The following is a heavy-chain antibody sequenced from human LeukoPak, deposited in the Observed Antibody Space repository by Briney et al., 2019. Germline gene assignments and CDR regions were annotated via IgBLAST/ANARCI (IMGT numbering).Heavy chain of an antibody. CDR2: INHSGST. D-gene: IGHD2-2*02. Sequence: PSETLSLTCAVWGGSFRGYYWSWLRQPPGKGLEWVREINHSGSTNYNPSLKCRLTISVDTSKNQFPLKLSSVTAADTALYYCARRRYCSSTSCYTYCDYWGQGTLVSVPS. V-gene: IGHV4-34*01. CDR1: GGSFRGYY. CDR3: ARRRYCSSTSCYTYCDY. J-gene: IGHJ4*02.